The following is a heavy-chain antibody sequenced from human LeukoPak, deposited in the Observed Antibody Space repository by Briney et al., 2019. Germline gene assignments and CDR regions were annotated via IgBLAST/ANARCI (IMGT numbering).Heavy chain of an antibody. Sequence: GGSLRLSCPASAFTVSHTYMGWVRHAPGKGLEWVSLFYSDDKTYYADSVKGRFTISRDTSKNTLSLQMHRLRDADTAVYYCARGQKYASGYTVTELGSRYFDYWGQGTLVTVSS. CDR1: AFTVSHTY. J-gene: IGHJ4*02. CDR3: ARGQKYASGYTVTELGSRYFDY. CDR2: FYSDDKT. D-gene: IGHD3-9*01. V-gene: IGHV3-66*01.